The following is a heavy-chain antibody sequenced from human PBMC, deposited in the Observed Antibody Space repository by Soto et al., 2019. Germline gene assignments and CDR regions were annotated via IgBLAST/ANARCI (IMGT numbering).Heavy chain of an antibody. J-gene: IGHJ6*02. CDR2: INHSGST. Sequence: PSETLSLTCAVYGGSFSGYYWSWIRQPPGKGLEWIGEINHSGSTNYNPSLKSRVTISVDTSKNQFSLKLSSVTAADTAVYYCARSSPGNYCSSTSCSKRIFYYYYGMDVWGQGTTVTVSS. CDR1: GGSFSGYY. D-gene: IGHD2-2*01. CDR3: ARSSPGNYCSSTSCSKRIFYYYYGMDV. V-gene: IGHV4-34*01.